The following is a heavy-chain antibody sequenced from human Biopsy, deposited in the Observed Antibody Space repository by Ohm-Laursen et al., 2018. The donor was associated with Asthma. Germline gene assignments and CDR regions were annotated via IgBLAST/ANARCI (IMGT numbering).Heavy chain of an antibody. J-gene: IGHJ4*02. CDR3: ARKAGSCISRTCYSLDF. D-gene: IGHD2-2*01. CDR1: SRTFNMYV. V-gene: IGHV1-69*01. CDR2: INFVVGTT. Sequence: SSETASHKLVSRTFNMYVTGSARHPRGEGSGCKGVINFVVGTTTYTQKFQDRVTINADDSTSTVYMELSSLRSEDTAVYYCARKAGSCISRTCYSLDFWGQGTLVTVSS.